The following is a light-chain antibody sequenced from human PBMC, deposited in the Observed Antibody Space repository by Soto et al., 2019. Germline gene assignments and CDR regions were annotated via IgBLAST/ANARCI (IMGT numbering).Light chain of an antibody. V-gene: IGLV1-40*01. J-gene: IGLJ3*02. Sequence: QSVLTQPPSVSGAPGQRVTISCIASSSNIGAGYDVHWYQQLPGTAPKLLVSGNTNRPSGVPDRFSGSKSDTSASLAITGLQAEDEADYYCQSYDSSLSYWVFGGGTKLTVL. CDR3: QSYDSSLSYWV. CDR2: GNT. CDR1: SSNIGAGYD.